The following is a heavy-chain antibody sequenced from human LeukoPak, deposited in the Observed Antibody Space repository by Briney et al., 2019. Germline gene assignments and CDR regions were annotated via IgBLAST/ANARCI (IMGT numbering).Heavy chain of an antibody. CDR2: ISYDGSNE. Sequence: GGSLRLSCAASGFTFSSYGMHWVRQAPGKGLQWVAVISYDGSNEYYADSVKGRFTISRDNSKNTLYLQMNSLRAEDTAVYYCAKGYSGYDFSDYWGQGTLVTVSS. CDR3: AKGYSGYDFSDY. J-gene: IGHJ4*02. D-gene: IGHD5-12*01. CDR1: GFTFSSYG. V-gene: IGHV3-30*18.